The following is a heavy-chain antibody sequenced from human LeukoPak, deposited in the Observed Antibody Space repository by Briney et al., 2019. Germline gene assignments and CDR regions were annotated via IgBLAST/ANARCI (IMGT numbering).Heavy chain of an antibody. V-gene: IGHV1-18*01. CDR2: ISAYNGNT. CDR3: AREIGVYCSSTSCYPDDAFDI. CDR1: GDTFTSYG. Sequence: ASVKVSCKASGDTFTSYGISWVRQAPGQGLEWMGWISAYNGNTNYAQQLQGRVTMTTDTSTSTAYMELRSLRSDDTGVYYCAREIGVYCSSTSCYPDDAFDIWGQGTMVTVSS. J-gene: IGHJ3*02. D-gene: IGHD2-2*01.